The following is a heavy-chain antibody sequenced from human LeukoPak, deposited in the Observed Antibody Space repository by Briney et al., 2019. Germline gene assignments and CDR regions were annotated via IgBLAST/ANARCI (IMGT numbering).Heavy chain of an antibody. J-gene: IGHJ5*02. CDR2: IYYSGNT. V-gene: IGHV4-59*01. D-gene: IGHD2-2*01. Sequence: SETLSLTCTVSGGSISSFYWSWIRQPPGKGLEWIGYIYYSGNTNYNPSLKSRVTISVDTSKNQFSLKVSSVTAADTAVYYCAREIVVVPAAMNWFDPWGQGTLVTVSS. CDR3: AREIVVVPAAMNWFDP. CDR1: GGSISSFY.